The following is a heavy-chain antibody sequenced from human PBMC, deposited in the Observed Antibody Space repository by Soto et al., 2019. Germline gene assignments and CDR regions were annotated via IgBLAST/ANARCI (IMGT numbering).Heavy chain of an antibody. D-gene: IGHD1-26*01. CDR3: AKDSGSYDY. CDR2: ISGSGGST. V-gene: IGHV3-23*01. Sequence: EVQLLESGGGLVQPGGSLRLSWAASGSLFSGLAMSWVRQAPGKGLEWVSAISGSGGSTYYADSVKGRFTISRDNSKNTLYLQMNSLIAEDTAVYYCAKDSGSYDYWGQGTLVTVSS. CDR1: GSLFSGLA. J-gene: IGHJ4*02.